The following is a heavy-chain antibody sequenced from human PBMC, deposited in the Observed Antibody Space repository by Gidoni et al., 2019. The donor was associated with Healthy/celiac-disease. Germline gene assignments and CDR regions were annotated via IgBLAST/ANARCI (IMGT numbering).Heavy chain of an antibody. CDR2: IWYDGSNK. D-gene: IGHD1-26*01. V-gene: IGHV3-33*01. CDR3: ARGVAANYYYYMDV. CDR1: GFTFSSYG. Sequence: QVQLVESGGGVVQPGRSLRLSCEASGFTFSSYGMHWVRQAPGKGLEWVAVIWYDGSNKYYADSVKGRFTISRDNSKNTLYLQMNSLRAEDTAVYYCARGVAANYYYYMDVWGKGTTVTVSS. J-gene: IGHJ6*03.